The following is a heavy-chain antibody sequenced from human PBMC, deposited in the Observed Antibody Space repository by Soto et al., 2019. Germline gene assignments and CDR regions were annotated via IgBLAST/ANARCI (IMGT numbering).Heavy chain of an antibody. D-gene: IGHD6-25*01. CDR2: ISGGNGNT. CDR1: GYTFSGYE. V-gene: IGHV1-3*01. Sequence: QVPLVQSGAEVKKPGASVKVSCKTSGYTFSGYEIHWVRQAPGQGLEWLGWISGGNGNTESSPEFQGRVTITRDTPATTAYMELSRLRSDDTAVYYCARFWHGYPRFDFWGQGTVVTVSS. CDR3: ARFWHGYPRFDF. J-gene: IGHJ4*03.